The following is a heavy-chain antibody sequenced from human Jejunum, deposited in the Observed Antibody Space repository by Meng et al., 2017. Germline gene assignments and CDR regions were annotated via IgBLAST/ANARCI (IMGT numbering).Heavy chain of an antibody. CDR3: AIGGPGPRLLN. V-gene: IGHV4-34*01. CDR2: INHNGSP. D-gene: IGHD1-14*01. CDR1: GGSFSGYY. J-gene: IGHJ4*02. Sequence: QGHLQQWGAGLLKPSETLSLPCAVYGGSFSGYYWTWIRQPPGKGLEWIGEINHNGSPYYNPSLNNRVTMSVDTSKNQLSLKLSSVTAADTAVYYCAIGGPGPRLLNWGQGTLVTVSS.